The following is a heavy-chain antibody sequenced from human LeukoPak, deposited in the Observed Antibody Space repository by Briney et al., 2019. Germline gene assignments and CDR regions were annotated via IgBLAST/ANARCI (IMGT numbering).Heavy chain of an antibody. CDR1: GYTFTGYY. V-gene: IGHV1-2*06. J-gene: IGHJ4*02. CDR3: ARHRPSYSSGWYIDY. D-gene: IGHD6-19*01. Sequence: GASVKVCCKASGYTFTGYYMHRVRQAPGQGLEWMGRINPNSGGTNYAQKFQGRVTMTRDTSISTAYMELSRLRSDDTAVYYCARHRPSYSSGWYIDYWGQGILVTVSS. CDR2: INPNSGGT.